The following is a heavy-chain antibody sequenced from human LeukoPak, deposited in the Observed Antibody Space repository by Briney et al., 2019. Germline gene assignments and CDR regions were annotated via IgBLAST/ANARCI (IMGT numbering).Heavy chain of an antibody. J-gene: IGHJ4*02. V-gene: IGHV3-23*01. Sequence: PGGSLRLSCAASGFTFNSYAMSWVRQAPWERLQWVSGISDSGGNTYYADSVRGRFTISRDNSKNTLYLQMNSLRAEDTAVYYCAKPVTGAFDYWGQGTLVTVSS. CDR2: ISDSGGNT. D-gene: IGHD2-21*02. CDR1: GFTFNSYA. CDR3: AKPVTGAFDY.